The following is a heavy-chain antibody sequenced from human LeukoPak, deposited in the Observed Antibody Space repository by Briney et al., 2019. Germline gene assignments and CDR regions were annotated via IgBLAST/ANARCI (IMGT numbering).Heavy chain of an antibody. J-gene: IGHJ4*02. V-gene: IGHV3-23*01. Sequence: GGSLRLSCAASGFTFSSYAMSWVRQTPGKGLEWVSSISGSGGSTYYADSVKGRFTISRDNSENTLYLQVNSLRAEDTAVYYCAKDRGWYWGKDFDYWGQGTLVTVSS. CDR1: GFTFSSYA. D-gene: IGHD6-19*01. CDR3: AKDRGWYWGKDFDY. CDR2: ISGSGGST.